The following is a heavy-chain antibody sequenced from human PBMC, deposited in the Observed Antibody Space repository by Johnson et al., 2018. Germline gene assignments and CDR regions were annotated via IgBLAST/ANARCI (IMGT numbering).Heavy chain of an antibody. Sequence: VQLQESGGGLVQPGGSLRLSCAASGLIFSNFAMSWVRQAPGKGLEWVSRISDGGSSTDYADSVRGRCTISRDNSKNTLYLQMKSVRAEDTAGYYWAKARSYSIVDHWGQGTLVTVSS. D-gene: IGHD1-26*01. CDR3: AKARSYSIVDH. CDR1: GLIFSNFA. V-gene: IGHV3-23*01. CDR2: ISDGGSST. J-gene: IGHJ4*02.